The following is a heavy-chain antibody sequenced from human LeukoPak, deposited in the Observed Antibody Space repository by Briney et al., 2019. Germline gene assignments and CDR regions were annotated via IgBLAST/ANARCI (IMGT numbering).Heavy chain of an antibody. V-gene: IGHV3-23*01. D-gene: IGHD2-8*01. J-gene: IGHJ5*02. Sequence: GGSLRLSCAASGFTFSSYAMSWVRQAPGKGLEWVSAISGSGGSTYYADSVKGRFTISRDNAKNSLYLQMNSLRAEDTAVYYCARDLNGWFDPWGQGTLVTVSS. CDR3: ARDLNGWFDP. CDR1: GFTFSSYA. CDR2: ISGSGGST.